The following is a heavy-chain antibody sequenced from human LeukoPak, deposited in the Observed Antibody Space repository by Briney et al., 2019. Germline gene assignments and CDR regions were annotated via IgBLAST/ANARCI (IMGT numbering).Heavy chain of an antibody. D-gene: IGHD4-17*01. Sequence: SETLSLTCAVYGGSFSGYYWSWIRQPPGKGLEWIGEINHSGSTNYNPSLKSRVTISVDTSKNQFSLKLSSVTAADTAVYYCARDGHGDYLAADYWGQGTLVTVSS. CDR2: INHSGST. V-gene: IGHV4-34*01. CDR3: ARDGHGDYLAADY. J-gene: IGHJ4*02. CDR1: GGSFSGYY.